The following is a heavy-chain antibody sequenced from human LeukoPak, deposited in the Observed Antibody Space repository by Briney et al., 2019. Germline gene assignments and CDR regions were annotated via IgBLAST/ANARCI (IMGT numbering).Heavy chain of an antibody. D-gene: IGHD4-11*01. CDR3: TRVTTNDY. J-gene: IGHJ4*02. CDR2: ISSSSIHT. V-gene: IGHV3-11*05. CDR1: GFSVTTKY. Sequence: GGSLRLSCAASGFSVTTKYMNWIRQAPGKGLEWISYISSSSIHTNYADSVKGRFTISRDNAKNSLYLQMNSLRAEDTAVYYCTRVTTNDYWGQGTLVTVSS.